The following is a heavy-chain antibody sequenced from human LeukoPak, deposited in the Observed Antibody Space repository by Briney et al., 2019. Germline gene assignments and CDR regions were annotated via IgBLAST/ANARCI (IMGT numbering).Heavy chain of an antibody. CDR1: GYSISSGYY. CDR2: IYYSGST. V-gene: IGHV4-38-2*02. J-gene: IGHJ4*02. CDR3: ARDLSDQYYFNSGFDY. Sequence: SETLSLTCTVSGYSISSGYYWGWIRQPPGKGLEWIGSIYYSGSTYYNPSLKSRVTISVDTSKNQFSLKLSSVTAADTAVYYCARDLSDQYYFNSGFDYWGQGTLVTVSS. D-gene: IGHD3-10*01.